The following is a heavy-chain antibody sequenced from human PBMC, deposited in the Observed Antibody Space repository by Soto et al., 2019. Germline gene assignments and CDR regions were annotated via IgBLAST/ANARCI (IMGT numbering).Heavy chain of an antibody. CDR3: VPGSSGAGGEDR. Sequence: EVQLSESGGGLVQPGGSLRLSCAASGITCRNHAMTWVRQAPGKGLEWVSTISESGGVTYYADSVRGRFTISRDNTKNTLDLEMNSLRVEDTAVNYCVPGSSGAGGEDRWGQGTLVTVTS. J-gene: IGHJ5*02. CDR2: ISESGGVT. CDR1: GITCRNHA. V-gene: IGHV3-23*01. D-gene: IGHD1-26*01.